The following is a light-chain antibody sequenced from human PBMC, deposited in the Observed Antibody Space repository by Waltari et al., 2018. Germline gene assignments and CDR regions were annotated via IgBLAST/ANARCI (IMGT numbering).Light chain of an antibody. J-gene: IGLJ2*01. V-gene: IGLV3-19*01. CDR2: GNN. Sequence: SSELTQDPAVSVALGQTVRIKCQGASPRNYNAIWYQQKPGQAPVLVLYGNNNRPTGTPDRLTAYTSGSTGSLTISWAHRESETDYYRNSRDTSGNHVVVSGGTKLT. CDR3: NSRDTSGNHVV. CDR1: SPRNYN.